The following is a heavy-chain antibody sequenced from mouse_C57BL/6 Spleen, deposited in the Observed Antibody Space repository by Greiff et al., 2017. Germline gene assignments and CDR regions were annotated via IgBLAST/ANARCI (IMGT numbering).Heavy chain of an antibody. V-gene: IGHV1-36*01. CDR3: ARSPFTTVVAPFDY. CDR2: VYPYNGGT. Sequence: VQLKESGPVLVKPGPSVKISCKASGFTFTDYYMHWVKQSHGKSLEWIGLVYPYNGGTSYNQKFKGKAKLTVDTSSSTAYMELNSLTSEDSAVYYCARSPFTTVVAPFDYWGQGTTLTVSS. CDR1: GFTFTDYY. D-gene: IGHD1-1*01. J-gene: IGHJ2*01.